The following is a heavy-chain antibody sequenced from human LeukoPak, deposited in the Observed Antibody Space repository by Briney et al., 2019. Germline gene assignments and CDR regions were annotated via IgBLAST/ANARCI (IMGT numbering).Heavy chain of an antibody. CDR1: GFTLSSYW. V-gene: IGHV3-7*01. D-gene: IGHD1-1*01. CDR3: ARAGTNWNDVGEFDY. CDR2: IKQDGSEK. J-gene: IGHJ4*02. Sequence: PGGTLRLSCAASGFTLSSYWMSWVCQAPGEGLEWVANIKQDGSEKNYAHSVKGRFTISRDNAKNSLYLQMNSLRAEDTAGYYCARAGTNWNDVGEFDYWGQGTLVTVSS.